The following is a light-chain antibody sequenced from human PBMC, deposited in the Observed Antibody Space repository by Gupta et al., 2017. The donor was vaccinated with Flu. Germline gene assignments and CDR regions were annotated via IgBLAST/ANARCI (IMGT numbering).Light chain of an antibody. Sequence: VSTEYLPRYQQTPGQAPRLFIHGAFRRPCGIADTFSGSGSRTDFTLTICRVEPADLAVYYCQHYGTYPYTFGQGPKL. J-gene: IGKJ2*01. V-gene: IGKV3-20*01. CDR3: QHYGTYPYT. CDR2: GAF. CDR1: VSTEY.